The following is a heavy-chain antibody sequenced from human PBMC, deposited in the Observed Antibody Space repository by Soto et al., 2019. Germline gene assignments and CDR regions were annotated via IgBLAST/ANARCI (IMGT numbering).Heavy chain of an antibody. V-gene: IGHV3-7*04. CDR2: INEDGGVK. D-gene: IGHD3-10*01. J-gene: IGHJ4*02. Sequence: EVQLVESGGGLVQPGGSLRLSCAASGFTFSTYWMFWGRQAPGKGLEWVANINEDGGVKHYLDSVKGRFTISRDNAKKSLYLQMNSLRSEDTAVYYCVREEYGGPDKWGQGTLVTVSS. CDR1: GFTFSTYW. CDR3: VREEYGGPDK.